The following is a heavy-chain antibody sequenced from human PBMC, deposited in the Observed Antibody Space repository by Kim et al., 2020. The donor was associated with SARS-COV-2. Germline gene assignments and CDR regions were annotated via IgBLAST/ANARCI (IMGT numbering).Heavy chain of an antibody. CDR3: AKDGQWLVLIRSDFQH. CDR2: ISGSGGST. Sequence: GGSLRLSCAASGFTFSSYAMSWVRQAPGKGLEWVSAISGSGGSTYYADSVKGRFTISRDDSKNTLYLQMNSLRAEDTAVYYCAKDGQWLVLIRSDFQHWGQGTLVTVSS. D-gene: IGHD6-19*01. J-gene: IGHJ1*01. CDR1: GFTFSSYA. V-gene: IGHV3-23*01.